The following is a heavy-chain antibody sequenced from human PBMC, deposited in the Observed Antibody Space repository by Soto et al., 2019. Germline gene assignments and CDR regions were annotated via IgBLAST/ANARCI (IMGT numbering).Heavy chain of an antibody. J-gene: IGHJ3*02. CDR3: ALIWAPGDDPFDI. V-gene: IGHV1-69*02. Sequence: ASVKVSCKASGGTFSSYTISWVRQAPGQGLEWMGRIIPILGIANYAQKFQGRVTITADKSTSTAYMELSSLRSEDTAVYYCALIWAPGDDPFDIWGQGTMVTVSS. CDR2: IIPILGIA. D-gene: IGHD3-16*01. CDR1: GGTFSSYT.